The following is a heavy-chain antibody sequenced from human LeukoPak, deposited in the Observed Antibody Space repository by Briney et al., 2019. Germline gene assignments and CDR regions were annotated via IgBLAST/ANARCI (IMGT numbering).Heavy chain of an antibody. J-gene: IGHJ4*02. D-gene: IGHD3-16*01. CDR1: GFTLSDSA. CDR2: IRSKANSYAP. V-gene: IGHV3-73*01. CDR3: TRQVASYGGYFDY. Sequence: PGGSLRLSCAASGFTLSDSAVNWVRQASGRGLEWVGRIRSKANSYAPAYAASVKGRFTVSRDDSNNTAYLQMSSLTTEDTAVYYCTRQVASYGGYFDYWGRGILVTVSS.